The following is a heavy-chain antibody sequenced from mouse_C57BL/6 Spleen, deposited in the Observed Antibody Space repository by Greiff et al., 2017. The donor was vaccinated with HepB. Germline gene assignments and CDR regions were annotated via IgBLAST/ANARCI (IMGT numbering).Heavy chain of an antibody. Sequence: QVQLQQSGPELVKPGASVKISCKASGYAFSSFWMNWVKQRPGKGLEWIGRIYPGDGDTNYNGKFKGKATLTADKSSSTAYMQLSSLTSEDSAVYFCARERLDYAMDYWGQGTSVTVSS. V-gene: IGHV1-82*01. CDR1: GYAFSSFW. CDR3: ARERLDYAMDY. CDR2: IYPGDGDT. J-gene: IGHJ4*01.